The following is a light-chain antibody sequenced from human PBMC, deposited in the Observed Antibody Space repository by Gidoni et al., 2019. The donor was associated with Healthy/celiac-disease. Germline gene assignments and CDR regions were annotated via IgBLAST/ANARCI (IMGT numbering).Light chain of an antibody. V-gene: IGKV3-20*01. Sequence: EIVLTQSPGTLSLSPGERATLSCRASQSVSSSYLAWYQQKPGQAPRLLIYGASSRATGIPDRFSVSGSGTDFTLTISRLEPEDFAVYYCQQYGSSPQTFGQGTKVEIK. CDR2: GAS. J-gene: IGKJ1*01. CDR1: QSVSSSY. CDR3: QQYGSSPQT.